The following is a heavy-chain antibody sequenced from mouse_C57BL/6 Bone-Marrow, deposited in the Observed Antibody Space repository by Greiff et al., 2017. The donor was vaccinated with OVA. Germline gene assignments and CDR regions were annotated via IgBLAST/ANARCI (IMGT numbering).Heavy chain of an antibody. CDR2: IDQSDSYT. Sequence: QVQLQQPGAELVMPGASVKLSCKASGYTFTSYWMHWVKQRPGQGLEWIGEIDQSDSYTNYNQKFKGKSTLTVDKSSSTAYMQLSSLTSEDSAVYYCARSGYSNFDYDAMDYWGQGTSVTVSS. J-gene: IGHJ4*01. CDR3: ARSGYSNFDYDAMDY. D-gene: IGHD2-5*01. CDR1: GYTFTSYW. V-gene: IGHV1-69*01.